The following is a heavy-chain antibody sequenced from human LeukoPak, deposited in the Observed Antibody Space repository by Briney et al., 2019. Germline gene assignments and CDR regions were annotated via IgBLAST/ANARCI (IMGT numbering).Heavy chain of an antibody. CDR1: GSSISSSSYY. CDR2: IYYSGST. CDR3: ARVPTVTFFDY. D-gene: IGHD4-17*01. V-gene: IGHV4-39*01. Sequence: SETLSLTCTVSGSSISSSSYYWGWIRQPPGKGLEWIGSIYYSGSTYCNPSLKSRVTISVDTSKDQFSLKLSSVTAADTAVYYCARVPTVTFFDYWGQGTLVTVSS. J-gene: IGHJ4*02.